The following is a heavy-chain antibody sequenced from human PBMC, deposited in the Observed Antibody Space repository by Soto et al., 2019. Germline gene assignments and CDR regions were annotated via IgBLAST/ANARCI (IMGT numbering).Heavy chain of an antibody. J-gene: IGHJ6*02. CDR3: ARDDTSAMDV. CDR1: GSTFSSYS. Sequence: GGFLRLSCAASGSTFSSYSMNSVRQAPGTGLEWVSSITSSTSDIYYADSVKGRFTISRDNAKNSLCLQMNSLRPQDTAVYYCARDDTSAMDVWGQGITPTVSS. CDR2: ITSSTSDI. V-gene: IGHV3-21*01.